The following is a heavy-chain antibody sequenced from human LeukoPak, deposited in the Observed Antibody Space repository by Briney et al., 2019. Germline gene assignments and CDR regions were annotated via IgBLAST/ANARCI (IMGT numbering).Heavy chain of an antibody. D-gene: IGHD6-19*01. CDR3: ARHRTSGWGLDY. CDR1: GGSMSRYS. V-gene: IGHV4-59*08. CDR2: VYYSGST. J-gene: IGHJ4*02. Sequence: SETLSLTCTVSGGSMSRYSWSWIRQPPGQGLEWIGFVYYSGSTNYNPSLKSRVTISVDTSKNQFSLKVNSVTAADTAVYYCARHRTSGWGLDYWGQGTLVIVSS.